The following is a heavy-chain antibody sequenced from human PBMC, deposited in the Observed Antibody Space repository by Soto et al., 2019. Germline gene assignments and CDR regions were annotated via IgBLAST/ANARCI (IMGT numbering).Heavy chain of an antibody. V-gene: IGHV4-39*01. Sequence: SETLSLTCTVSGGSISSSSYYWGWIRQPPGKGLEWIGSIYYSGSTYYNPSLKSQVTISVDTSKNQFSLKLSSVTAADTAVYYCARQRRLSQNYYYYYMDVWGKGTTVTVSS. D-gene: IGHD6-25*01. J-gene: IGHJ6*03. CDR3: ARQRRLSQNYYYYYMDV. CDR2: IYYSGST. CDR1: GGSISSSSYY.